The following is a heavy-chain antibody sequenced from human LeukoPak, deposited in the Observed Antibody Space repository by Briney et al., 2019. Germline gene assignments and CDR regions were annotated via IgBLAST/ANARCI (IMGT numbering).Heavy chain of an antibody. V-gene: IGHV4-4*07. Sequence: SETLSLTCTVSGDSISSYYWSWIRQPPGKGLEWIGRIYYSGRTNYNPSPKSRVTMSVDTSTNKFSLKLRFVSAADTAVYYCERDGRRGSDFSGYFDYWGQGTLVTVSS. J-gene: IGHJ4*02. D-gene: IGHD3-10*01. CDR2: IYYSGRT. CDR3: ERDGRRGSDFSGYFDY. CDR1: GDSISSYY.